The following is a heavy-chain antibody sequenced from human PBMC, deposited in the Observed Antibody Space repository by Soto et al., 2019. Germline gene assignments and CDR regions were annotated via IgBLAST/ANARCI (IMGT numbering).Heavy chain of an antibody. D-gene: IGHD2-2*01. CDR1: GYTFTNYC. CDR2: YSLHSDGT. J-gene: IGHJ5*02. CDR3: AGVVPDAGAGFGA. Sequence: QVQLVQSGGEVKRPGASVKVSCKTSGYTFTNYCITWVRLATGQPIERLGWYSLHSDGTNYAQKAPASTSITTETSTRTAYMDLLYLRSDDTAVYYCAGVVPDAGAGFGAWGQGTLVTVSS. V-gene: IGHV1-18*01.